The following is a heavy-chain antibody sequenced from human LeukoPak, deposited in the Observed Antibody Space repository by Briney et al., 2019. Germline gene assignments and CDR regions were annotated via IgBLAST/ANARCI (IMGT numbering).Heavy chain of an antibody. J-gene: IGHJ4*02. CDR1: GGTFSSYA. CDR2: ISAYNGNT. CDR3: ARDLPSYYYDSSGYSSFDY. D-gene: IGHD3-22*01. V-gene: IGHV1-18*01. Sequence: GASVKVSCKASGGTFSSYAISWVRQAPGQGLEWMGWISAYNGNTNYAQKLQGRVTMTTDTSTSTAYMELRSLRSDDTAVYYCARDLPSYYYDSSGYSSFDYWGQGTLVTVSS.